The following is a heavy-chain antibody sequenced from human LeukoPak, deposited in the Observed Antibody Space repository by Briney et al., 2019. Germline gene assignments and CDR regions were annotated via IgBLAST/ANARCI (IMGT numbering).Heavy chain of an antibody. J-gene: IGHJ4*02. CDR1: GGSISSYY. CDR3: ARGARGYNYYFDY. V-gene: IGHV4-59*12. CDR2: IYYSGST. Sequence: KASETLSLTCTVSGGSISSYYWSWIRQPPGKGLEWIGHIYYSGSTNYNPSLKSRVTISVDTSKNQFSLKLSSVTAADTAVYYCARGARGYNYYFDYWGQGTLVTVSS. D-gene: IGHD5-24*01.